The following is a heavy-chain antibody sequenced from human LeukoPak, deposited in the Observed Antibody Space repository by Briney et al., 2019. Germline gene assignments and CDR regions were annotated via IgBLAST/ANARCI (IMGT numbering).Heavy chain of an antibody. CDR3: ARGISGCYYIDW. D-gene: IGHD3-22*01. J-gene: IGHJ4*02. CDR2: IYATGPT. V-gene: IGHV4-61*02. Sequence: PSETLSLTCNVSGGAIGTANNYWTWMRQPAGKGLEWIGRIYATGPTNYHPSLKGRVFISLDTSKNQFSLKMTSVTAADTAVYYCARGISGCYYIDWWGQGTLVTVSS. CDR1: GGAIGTANNY.